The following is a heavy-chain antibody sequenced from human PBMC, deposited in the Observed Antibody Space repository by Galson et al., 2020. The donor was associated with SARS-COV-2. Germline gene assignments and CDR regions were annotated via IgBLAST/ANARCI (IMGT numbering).Heavy chain of an antibody. CDR1: GGSFSDYY. CDR3: ARGTRDITMIVVVMTAVSCHFDL. D-gene: IGHD3-22*01. V-gene: IGHV4-34*01. J-gene: IGHJ4*02. CDR2: VNHRGST. Sequence: SQASETLSLTCAVYGGSFSDYYWSWIRQPPGRGLEWIGEVNHRGSTSYNPSLESRVRISLDTSKKQFSLKLSSVTAADPGVYYCARGTRDITMIVVVMTAVSCHFDLWGQGSLVTVSS.